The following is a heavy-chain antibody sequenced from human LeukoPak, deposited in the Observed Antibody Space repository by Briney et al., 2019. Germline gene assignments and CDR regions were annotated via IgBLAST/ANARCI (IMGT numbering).Heavy chain of an antibody. CDR2: ISAYNGNT. J-gene: IGHJ6*02. CDR1: GGTFSSYA. CDR3: ARIRVAALYYYYGMDV. V-gene: IGHV1-18*01. D-gene: IGHD2-15*01. Sequence: ASVKVSCKASGGTFSSYAISWVRQAPGQGLEWMGWISAYNGNTNYAQKLQGRVTMTTDTSTSTAYMELRSLRSDDTAVYYCARIRVAALYYYYGMDVWGQGTTVTVSS.